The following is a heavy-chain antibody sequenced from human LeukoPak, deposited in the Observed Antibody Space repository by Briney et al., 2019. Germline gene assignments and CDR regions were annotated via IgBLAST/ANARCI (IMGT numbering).Heavy chain of an antibody. Sequence: GGSLRLSCAASGFTFSDSYMTWIRQAPGKGLEWVAFIDKSGGTTYYADSVKGRFTISRDNAKSSLYLEMNSLRAEGTAVYYCGRGHWGLDYWGQGTLVTVSS. CDR3: GRGHWGLDY. V-gene: IGHV3-11*04. D-gene: IGHD7-27*01. CDR1: GFTFSDSY. J-gene: IGHJ4*02. CDR2: IDKSGGTT.